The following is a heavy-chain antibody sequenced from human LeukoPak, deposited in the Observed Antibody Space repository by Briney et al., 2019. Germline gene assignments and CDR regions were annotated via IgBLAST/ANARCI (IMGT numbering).Heavy chain of an antibody. CDR3: ARAPSPECYFDY. V-gene: IGHV3-21*01. D-gene: IGHD3-3*01. CDR2: ISSSSSYI. J-gene: IGHJ4*02. CDR1: GFTFSSYA. Sequence: GGSLRLSCAASGFTFSSYAMHWVRQAPGKGLEWVSSISSSSSYIYYADSVKGRFTISRDNAKNSLYLQMNSLRAEDTAVYYCARAPSPECYFDYWGQGTLVTVSS.